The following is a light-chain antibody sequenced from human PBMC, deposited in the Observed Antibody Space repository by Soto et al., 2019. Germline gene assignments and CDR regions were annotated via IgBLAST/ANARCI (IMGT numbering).Light chain of an antibody. J-gene: IGKJ2*01. CDR2: DAS. CDR3: QQYNNYPYT. CDR1: QSMSGW. Sequence: DIEMTQSPSTLSASVGDSVTISCRASQSMSGWLAWYQQKAGKAPNLLIHDASTLESGVPSRFSVSGSGTEFTFTISSLQPDECATYYCQQYNNYPYTFGQGTNLEIK. V-gene: IGKV1-5*01.